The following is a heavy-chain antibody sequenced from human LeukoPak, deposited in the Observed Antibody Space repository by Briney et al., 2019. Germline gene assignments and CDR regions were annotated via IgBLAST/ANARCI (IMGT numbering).Heavy chain of an antibody. J-gene: IGHJ5*02. Sequence: GGSLRLSCAASGFTFTSYWMHWVRQAPGKGLLWVSRINSDGSTTSYADSVKGRFTISRDNAKNTVYLQMNSLRVEDTAVYYRSRDLTAWGQGILVTVSS. CDR1: GFTFTSYW. CDR3: SRDLTA. V-gene: IGHV3-74*01. CDR2: INSDGSTT.